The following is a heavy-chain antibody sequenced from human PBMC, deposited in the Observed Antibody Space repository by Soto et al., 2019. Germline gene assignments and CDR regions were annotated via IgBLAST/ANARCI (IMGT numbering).Heavy chain of an antibody. CDR1: GFTFSSYG. J-gene: IGHJ5*02. Sequence: QVQLVESGGGVVQPGRSLRLSCAASGFTFSSYGMHWVRQAPGKGLEWVAVISYDGSNKYYADSVKGRFTISRDNSKNTLYLQMNSLRAEDTAVYYCARGYKYYDFWSGHNWFDPWGQGTLVTVSS. CDR3: ARGYKYYDFWSGHNWFDP. D-gene: IGHD3-3*01. CDR2: ISYDGSNK. V-gene: IGHV3-30*03.